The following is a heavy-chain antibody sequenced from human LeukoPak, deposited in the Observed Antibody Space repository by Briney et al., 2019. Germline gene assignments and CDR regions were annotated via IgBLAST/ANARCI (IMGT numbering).Heavy chain of an antibody. CDR1: GYTFTVYY. J-gene: IGHJ4*02. CDR2: INPNSGGT. D-gene: IGHD3-9*01. V-gene: IGHV1-2*02. CDR3: ASTFSYDILTGSLYYFDY. Sequence: AAVTVSFKSSGYTFTVYYMHWVRQAPGQGREWMGWINPNSGGTNYAQKFQGRVTMTRDTSISTAYMELSRLRSDDTAVYYCASTFSYDILTGSLYYFDYWGQGTLVTVSS.